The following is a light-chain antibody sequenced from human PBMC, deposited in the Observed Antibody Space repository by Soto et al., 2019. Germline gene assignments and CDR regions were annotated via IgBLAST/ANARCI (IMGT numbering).Light chain of an antibody. J-gene: IGLJ1*01. CDR1: NVGSKS. V-gene: IGLV3-21*02. Sequence: SYELTQPPSVSVAPGQTATVTCGGNNVGSKSVQWYQQKPGQAPVLVVYDDSDRPSGIPERFSGSNSGNTATLTISRVEAGDEADYYCQVWDTTSDQGVFGTGTKLTVL. CDR3: QVWDTTSDQGV. CDR2: DDS.